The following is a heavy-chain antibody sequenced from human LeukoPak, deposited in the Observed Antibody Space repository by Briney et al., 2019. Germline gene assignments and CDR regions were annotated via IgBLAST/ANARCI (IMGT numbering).Heavy chain of an antibody. J-gene: IGHJ4*02. D-gene: IGHD2-21*01. CDR3: VEDSCGDCYSLDY. CDR1: GFTFSSYG. V-gene: IGHV3-30*02. CDR2: IRYDGNSE. Sequence: GGSLRLSCATSGFTFSSYGIHWVRQAPGKGLEWVAFIRYDGNSEYYADSVKGRFTISRDNYMNTLFLQMNSLRPEDTAVYYCVEDSCGDCYSLDYWGQGSLVTVPS.